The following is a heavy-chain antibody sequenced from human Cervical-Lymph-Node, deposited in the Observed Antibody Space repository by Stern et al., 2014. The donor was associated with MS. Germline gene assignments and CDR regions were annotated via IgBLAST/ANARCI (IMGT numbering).Heavy chain of an antibody. CDR1: GFTFGDYA. CDR2: IRSKAYGGTT. Sequence: EVQLVESGGGLVKPGRSLRLSCTASGFTFGDYAMSWFRQATGKGLEWVGFIRSKAYGGTTEYAASVKGRFTISRDDSKSIAYLQMNSLKTEDTAVYYCTRGVAWFDPWGQGTLVTVSS. J-gene: IGHJ5*02. CDR3: TRGVAWFDP. V-gene: IGHV3-49*05.